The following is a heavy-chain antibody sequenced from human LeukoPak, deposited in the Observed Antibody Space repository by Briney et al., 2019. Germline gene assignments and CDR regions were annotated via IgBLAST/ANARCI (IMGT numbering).Heavy chain of an antibody. CDR2: IYPGDSDT. V-gene: IGHV5-51*01. J-gene: IGHJ5*02. D-gene: IGHD3-9*01. CDR1: VYRFTSYW. Sequence: ESRTTSCQGSVYRFTSYWIGCVRQMPGKSLECGGIIYPGDSDTRYSPSSQGQVTNSADRSITTAYLKWSRLTASDTAIYYCQRSEYDIKGFDPWGERTLVTLSS. CDR3: QRSEYDIKGFDP.